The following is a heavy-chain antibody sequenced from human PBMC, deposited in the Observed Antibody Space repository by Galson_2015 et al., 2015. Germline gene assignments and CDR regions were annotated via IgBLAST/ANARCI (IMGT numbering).Heavy chain of an antibody. J-gene: IGHJ5*02. V-gene: IGHV3-13*04. CDR3: ARGNWFDP. CDR1: GFSFSTYD. Sequence: SLRLSCAASGFSFSTYDMRWVRQATGKGLEWVAAIGTAGDTYYPGSVKGRFTISRENAKNSLYLQMNSLRVGDTAVYYCARGNWFDPWGQGTLVTVSS. CDR2: IGTAGDT.